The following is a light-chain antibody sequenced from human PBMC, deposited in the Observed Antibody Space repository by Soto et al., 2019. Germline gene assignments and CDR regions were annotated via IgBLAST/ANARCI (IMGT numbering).Light chain of an antibody. Sequence: QSVLTQPASVTGTPGQSITISCTANNIDVDAYKYISWYRQHPGEAPKIIIYEVSNRPSGLSNRFSGSKSGNTASLTISGLQAEDEAEYFCRTYTDKTYIFGSGTKVTVL. J-gene: IGLJ1*01. CDR1: NIDVDAYKY. CDR3: RTYTDKTYI. V-gene: IGLV2-14*01. CDR2: EVS.